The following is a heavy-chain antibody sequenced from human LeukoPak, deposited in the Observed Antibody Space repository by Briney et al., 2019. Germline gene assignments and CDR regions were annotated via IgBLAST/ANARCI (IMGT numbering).Heavy chain of an antibody. CDR1: GFTFSSYA. D-gene: IGHD6-19*01. Sequence: TGGSLRLSCAASGFTFSSYAMSWVRQAPGKGLEWVSAISGSGGSTYYADSVKGRFTISRDNSKNTLYLQMNSLRAEDTAVYYCAKQQWLVNYYYYMDVWGKGTTVTVS. J-gene: IGHJ6*03. V-gene: IGHV3-23*01. CDR3: AKQQWLVNYYYYMDV. CDR2: ISGSGGST.